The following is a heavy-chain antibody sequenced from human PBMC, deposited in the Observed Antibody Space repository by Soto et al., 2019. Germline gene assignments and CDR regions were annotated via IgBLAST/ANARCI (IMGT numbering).Heavy chain of an antibody. Sequence: RGESLKISCKGSGYSFTSYWIGWVRQMPGKGLEWMGIIYPGDSDTRYSPSFQGQVTISADKSISTAYLQWSSLKASDTAMYYCARHVGDTHYYYYYGMDVWGQGTTVTVSS. V-gene: IGHV5-51*01. CDR3: ARHVGDTHYYYYYGMDV. CDR2: IYPGDSDT. CDR1: GYSFTSYW. D-gene: IGHD1-26*01. J-gene: IGHJ6*02.